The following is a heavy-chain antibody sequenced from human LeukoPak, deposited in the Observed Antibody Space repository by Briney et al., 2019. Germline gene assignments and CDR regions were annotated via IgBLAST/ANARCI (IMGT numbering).Heavy chain of an antibody. D-gene: IGHD5-24*01. CDR1: GYTFTGYY. CDR2: INPYSGGT. J-gene: IGHJ3*02. CDR3: ARDNSDDFDI. V-gene: IGHV1-2*02. Sequence: ASVTVSCKASGYTFTGYYMHWVRQAPGQGLEWMGWINPYSGGTNYAQHFQGRVTITRDTSITTAYMELSSLRSDDTAVYYCARDNSDDFDIWGQGTMVTVSS.